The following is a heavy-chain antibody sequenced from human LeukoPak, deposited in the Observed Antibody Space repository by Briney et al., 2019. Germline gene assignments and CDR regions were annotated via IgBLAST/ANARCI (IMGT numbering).Heavy chain of an antibody. CDR3: ARNPGDYGDYVEDLRWFDP. J-gene: IGHJ5*02. CDR1: GGSISSYY. Sequence: SETLSLTCTVSGGSISSYYWSWIRQPPGKGLEWIGYIYYSGSTNYNPSLKSRVTISVDTSKNQFSLKLSSVTAADTAVYYCARNPGDYGDYVEDLRWFDPWGQGTLVTVSP. D-gene: IGHD4-17*01. V-gene: IGHV4-59*01. CDR2: IYYSGST.